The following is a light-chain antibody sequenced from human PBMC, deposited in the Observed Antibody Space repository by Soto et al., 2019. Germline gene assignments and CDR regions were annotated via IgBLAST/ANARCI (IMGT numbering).Light chain of an antibody. J-gene: IGLJ2*01. V-gene: IGLV1-44*01. CDR2: SNT. CDR3: AAWDDSLNGVV. CDR1: SSNIGSHT. Sequence: QSVLTQPPSASGTPGQTIAISCSGGSSNIGSHTVNWYQQLPGTAPRLLIYSNTQRPSGVPDRFSGSKSGTSASLAITGLQSEDGGDYYCAAWDDSLNGVVFGGGTKLTVL.